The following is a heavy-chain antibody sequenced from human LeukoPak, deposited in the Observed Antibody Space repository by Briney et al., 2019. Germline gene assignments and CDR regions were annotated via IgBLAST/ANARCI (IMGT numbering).Heavy chain of an antibody. J-gene: IGHJ4*02. V-gene: IGHV1-69*13. Sequence: SVKVSCKASGGTFSSYAISWVRQAPGQGLEWMGGIIPIFGTANYAQKFQGRVTITADESTSTAYMELSSLRSEDTAVYYCAREVDDILTGHKSDYWGQGTLVTVSS. CDR3: AREVDDILTGHKSDY. CDR1: GGTFSSYA. D-gene: IGHD3-9*01. CDR2: IIPIFGTA.